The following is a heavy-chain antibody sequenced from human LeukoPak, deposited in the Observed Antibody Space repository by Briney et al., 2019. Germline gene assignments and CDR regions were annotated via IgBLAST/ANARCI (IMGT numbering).Heavy chain of an antibody. CDR1: GGTFSSYA. Sequence: SVKVSCKASGGTFSSYAINWVRQAPGQGLEWMGGIIPIFGTANYAQKFQGRVTITADESTSTAYMELSSLRSEDTAVYYCARDRPWSGRSFDYWGQGTLVTVSS. CDR2: IIPIFGTA. J-gene: IGHJ4*02. D-gene: IGHD3-3*01. V-gene: IGHV1-69*13. CDR3: ARDRPWSGRSFDY.